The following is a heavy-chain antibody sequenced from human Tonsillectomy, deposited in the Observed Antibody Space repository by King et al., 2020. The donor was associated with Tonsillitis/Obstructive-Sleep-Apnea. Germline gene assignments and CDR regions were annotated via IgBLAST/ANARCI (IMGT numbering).Heavy chain of an antibody. CDR2: INPNSGGT. V-gene: IGHV1-2*04. D-gene: IGHD2-2*02. Sequence: QLVQSGAEVKKPGASVKVSCKASGYTFTGYYMHWVRQAPGQGLEWMGWINPNSGGTNYAQKFQGWVTMTRDMSISTAYMELSRLRSDDTAVYYCARARAIVVVPAAIDWFDPWGQGTLVTVSS. CDR3: ARARAIVVVPAAIDWFDP. J-gene: IGHJ5*02. CDR1: GYTFTGYY.